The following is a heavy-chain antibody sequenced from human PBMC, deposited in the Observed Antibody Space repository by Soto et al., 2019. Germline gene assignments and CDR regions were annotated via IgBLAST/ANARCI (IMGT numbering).Heavy chain of an antibody. CDR3: ASLDTAMVTSGVYYYYGLDV. J-gene: IGHJ6*02. CDR1: GGSISSYY. D-gene: IGHD5-18*01. Sequence: SETLSLTCTVSGGSISSYYWSWIRQPPGKGLEWIGYIYYSGSTNYNPSLKSRVTISVDTSKNQFSMKLRSVTAADTAVYYCASLDTAMVTSGVYYYYGLDVWGQGTTVTVSS. V-gene: IGHV4-59*01. CDR2: IYYSGST.